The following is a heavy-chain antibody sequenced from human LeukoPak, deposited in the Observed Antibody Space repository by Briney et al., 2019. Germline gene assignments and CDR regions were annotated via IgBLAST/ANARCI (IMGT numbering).Heavy chain of an antibody. Sequence: SETLSLTCTVSGGSMTTYYWSWIRQPPGKGLDWIGFIHYSGHIYYNPSLKSRVAISIDTSKNQFSLSLTSMTAADTAVYYCAREVKGVLHFDSWGQGTLVTVAP. J-gene: IGHJ4*02. D-gene: IGHD2-8*01. CDR2: IHYSGHI. V-gene: IGHV4-59*04. CDR1: GGSMTTYY. CDR3: AREVKGVLHFDS.